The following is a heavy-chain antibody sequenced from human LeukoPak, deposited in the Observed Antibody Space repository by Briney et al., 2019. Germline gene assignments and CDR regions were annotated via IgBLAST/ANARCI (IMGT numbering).Heavy chain of an antibody. CDR3: ARHKIYYDFWSGHQVGYFDY. J-gene: IGHJ4*02. D-gene: IGHD3-3*01. Sequence: SQTLSLTCAISGDSVSSNSAAWNWIRQSPSRGLEWLGRTYYRSKWYNDYAVSVKSRITINPDTSKNQFSLNLSSVTAADTAVYYCARHKIYYDFWSGHQVGYFDYWGQGTLVTVSS. V-gene: IGHV6-1*01. CDR2: TYYRSKWYN. CDR1: GDSVSSNSAA.